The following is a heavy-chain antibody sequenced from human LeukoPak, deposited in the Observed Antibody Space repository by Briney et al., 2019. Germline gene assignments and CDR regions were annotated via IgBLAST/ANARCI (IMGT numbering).Heavy chain of an antibody. Sequence: GASVKVSCKASGGSFGNCAISWVRQAPGHGLEWIGGIIPIYGTRNYAQKFQGRVTITTDESTSSVYMDLSSLTSEDTAIYYCARGRRPTDISIFLTPYYYHLDAWGRGTTVTVS. D-gene: IGHD2/OR15-2a*01. V-gene: IGHV1-69*05. CDR1: GGSFGNCA. CDR3: ARGRRPTDISIFLTPYYYHLDA. CDR2: IIPIYGTR. J-gene: IGHJ6*03.